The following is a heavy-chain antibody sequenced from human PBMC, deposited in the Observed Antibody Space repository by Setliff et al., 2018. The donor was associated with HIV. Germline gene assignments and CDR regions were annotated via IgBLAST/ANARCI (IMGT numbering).Heavy chain of an antibody. Sequence: PGGSLRLSCAASGFTFSDYWMTWVRQAPGKGLEWVANIKQDGSEKYCGDSVKGRFTISRDNAKNSLYLQMNSLGAEDTAVYYCARGRRVSSNYYYYYYMDVWGKGTTVTAP. D-gene: IGHD2-2*01. J-gene: IGHJ6*03. CDR1: GFTFSDYW. V-gene: IGHV3-7*03. CDR2: IKQDGSEK. CDR3: ARGRRVSSNYYYYYYMDV.